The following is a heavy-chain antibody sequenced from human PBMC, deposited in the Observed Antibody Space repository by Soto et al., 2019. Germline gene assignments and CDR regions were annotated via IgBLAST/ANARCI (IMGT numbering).Heavy chain of an antibody. V-gene: IGHV3-23*01. CDR3: AKDGRLLNAPYYYYGMDL. CDR2: ISGSGGST. J-gene: IGHJ6*02. Sequence: GGSLRLSCAASGFTFSSYAMSWVRQAPGKGLEWVSAISGSGGSTYYADSVKGRFTISRDNSKNTLYQQMNSLRAEDTAVYYGAKDGRLLNAPYYYYGMDLWGQGTTVTVSS. CDR1: GFTFSSYA. D-gene: IGHD2-15*01.